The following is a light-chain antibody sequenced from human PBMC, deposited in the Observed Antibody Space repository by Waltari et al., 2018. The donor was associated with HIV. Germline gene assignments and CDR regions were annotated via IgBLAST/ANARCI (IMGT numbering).Light chain of an antibody. J-gene: IGLJ1*01. CDR2: DVS. CDR3: SSYTGSSTLGV. CDR1: SSGIGSSIY. V-gene: IGLV2-14*03. Sequence: QSALTPPASVTGSLAPSTTRASTAPSSGIGSSIYFTCYQQHPGKAPILMLSDVSHRPSGVSNRFSGSKSGITASLTIYGLQAEDETDYYCSSYTGSSTLGVFGSGTKVTVL.